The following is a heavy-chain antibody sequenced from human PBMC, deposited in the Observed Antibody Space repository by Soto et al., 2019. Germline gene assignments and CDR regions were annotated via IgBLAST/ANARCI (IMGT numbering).Heavy chain of an antibody. V-gene: IGHV4-59*01. J-gene: IGHJ3*02. CDR1: GGSISSYY. Sequence: PSETLSLTCTVSGGSISSYYWSWIRQPPGKGLEWIGYIYYSGSTNYNPSLKSRVTISVDTSKNQFSLKLSSVTAADTAVYYCARSSMILPQNDAFDIWSQGTMVTVSS. CDR3: ARSSMILPQNDAFDI. CDR2: IYYSGST. D-gene: IGHD3-16*01.